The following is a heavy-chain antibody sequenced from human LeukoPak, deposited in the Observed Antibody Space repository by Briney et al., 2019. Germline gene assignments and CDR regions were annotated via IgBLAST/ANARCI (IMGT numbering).Heavy chain of an antibody. D-gene: IGHD3-3*01. Sequence: GGSLRLSCAASGFTFSDYYMSWIRQAPGKGLQLLSFISPSATSIHYADSVRGRFTISRDNGKNSLDLQRNSLRAEDTAVYFCARAPFYYGLWSGHFDYWGQGSLVTVSS. CDR3: ARAPFYYGLWSGHFDY. CDR2: ISPSATSI. CDR1: GFTFSDYY. J-gene: IGHJ4*02. V-gene: IGHV3-11*01.